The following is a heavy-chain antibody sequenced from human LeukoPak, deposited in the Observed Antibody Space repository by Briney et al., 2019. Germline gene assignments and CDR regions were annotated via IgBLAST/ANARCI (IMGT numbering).Heavy chain of an antibody. V-gene: IGHV4-59*01. J-gene: IGHJ4*02. CDR2: IYYSGST. CDR1: GGSISTYY. Sequence: SETLSLTCTVSGGSISTYYWSWIRQPPGKGLEWIGYIYYSGSTNYNPSLKSRVTISVDTSKNQFSLKLSSVTAADTALYYCARGRWISSSWYLDDWGQGTLVTVSS. D-gene: IGHD6-13*01. CDR3: ARGRWISSSWYLDD.